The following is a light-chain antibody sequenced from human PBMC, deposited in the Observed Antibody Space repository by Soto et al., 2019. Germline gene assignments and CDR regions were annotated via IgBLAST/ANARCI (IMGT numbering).Light chain of an antibody. CDR3: HQYKNWPST. CDR2: GAS. J-gene: IGKJ5*01. V-gene: IGKV3-15*01. Sequence: VMTQSPATLSVSPVERAALYFRASQSVSSNLAWYQQKPGQAPRLLIYGASTRATGIPARFSGSGSGTEFTLTISSLQSEDFAVYYCHQYKNWPSTFGQGTRLE. CDR1: QSVSSN.